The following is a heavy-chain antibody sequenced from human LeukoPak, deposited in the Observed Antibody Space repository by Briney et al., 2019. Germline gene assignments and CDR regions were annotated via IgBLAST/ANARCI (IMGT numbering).Heavy chain of an antibody. CDR1: GFTFTTYG. J-gene: IGHJ4*02. V-gene: IGHV3-30*18. D-gene: IGHD2-2*01. CDR2: ISHDGSAK. CDR3: AKDLDCTTTSCYHPLFDY. Sequence: GGSLRLSCAASGFTFTTYGMHWVRQAPGKGLEWVAVISHDGSAKYYADSVKGRFTISRDNSKFTLYLQVNSLRAEDTAVYYCAKDLDCTTTSCYHPLFDYWGQGTLVTVSS.